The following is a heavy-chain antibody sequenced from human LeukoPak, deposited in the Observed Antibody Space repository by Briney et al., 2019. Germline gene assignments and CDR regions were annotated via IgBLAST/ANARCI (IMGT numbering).Heavy chain of an antibody. CDR2: XIPILRIA. V-gene: IGHV1-69*04. Sequence: ASGYTFTSYXIXXXXQXPGXGLXXXXXXIPILRIANYAQKFQGRVTITADKSTSTAYMELSSLRSEDTAVYYCARGRSWNDPHLYYFDYWGQGTLVTVSS. CDR1: GYTFTSYX. CDR3: ARGRSWNDPHLYYFDY. D-gene: IGHD1-1*01. J-gene: IGHJ4*02.